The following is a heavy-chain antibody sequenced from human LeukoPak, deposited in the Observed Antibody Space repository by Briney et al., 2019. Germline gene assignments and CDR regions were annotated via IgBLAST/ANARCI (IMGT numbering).Heavy chain of an antibody. CDR3: ARGQYSAHDY. Sequence: SQTLSLTCAISGDSFSRNSVAWNWIRQSPSRGLEWLGRTYYRSKWYNDYAVSVRSRISINPDTPKNQFSLQLNSVTPEDTAVYYCARGQYSAHDYWGQGTLVTVSS. D-gene: IGHD4-11*01. CDR2: TYYRSKWYN. V-gene: IGHV6-1*01. J-gene: IGHJ4*02. CDR1: GDSFSRNSVA.